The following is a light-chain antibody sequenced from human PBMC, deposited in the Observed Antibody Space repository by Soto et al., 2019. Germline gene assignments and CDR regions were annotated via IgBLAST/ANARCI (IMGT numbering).Light chain of an antibody. CDR2: DAS. Sequence: EIEITQSPATLSLAPGEEATLSCRASQSIRTFLAWYQHRPGQAPRLLIYDASDRATGIPARFSGSGSGTDFTLTISSLEPEDSAFYYCQQRDNWPQTFGQGTKVE. CDR3: QQRDNWPQT. J-gene: IGKJ1*01. V-gene: IGKV3-11*01. CDR1: QSIRTF.